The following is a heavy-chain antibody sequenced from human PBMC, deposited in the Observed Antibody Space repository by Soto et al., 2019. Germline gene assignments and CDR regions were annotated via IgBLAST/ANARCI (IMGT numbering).Heavy chain of an antibody. D-gene: IGHD3-3*01. Sequence: SVKVSCKASGGTFSSYAISWVRQAPGQGLEWMGGIIPIFGTANYAQKFQGRVTITADESMSTAYMELSSLRSEDTAVYYCARKDYDFWSGYYTSHLRDYYYGMDVWGQGTTVTVSS. CDR3: ARKDYDFWSGYYTSHLRDYYYGMDV. J-gene: IGHJ6*02. CDR2: IIPIFGTA. CDR1: GGTFSSYA. V-gene: IGHV1-69*13.